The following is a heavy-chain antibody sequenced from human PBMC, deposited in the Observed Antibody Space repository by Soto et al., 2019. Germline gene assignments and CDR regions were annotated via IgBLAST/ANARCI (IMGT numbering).Heavy chain of an antibody. V-gene: IGHV3-30-3*01. CDR3: ARDYYGSGSYPNLFDY. Sequence: GGSLRLSCAASGFTFSSYAMHWVRQAPGKGLEWVAVISYDGSNKYYADSVKGRFTISRDNSKNTLYLQMNSLRAEDTAVYYWARDYYGSGSYPNLFDYWGQGTLVTVSS. J-gene: IGHJ4*02. CDR2: ISYDGSNK. CDR1: GFTFSSYA. D-gene: IGHD3-10*01.